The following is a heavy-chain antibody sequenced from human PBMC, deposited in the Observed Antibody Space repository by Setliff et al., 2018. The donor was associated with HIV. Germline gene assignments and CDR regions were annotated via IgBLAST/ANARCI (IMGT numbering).Heavy chain of an antibody. D-gene: IGHD2-15*01. CDR1: DRSFSGYS. Sequence: SETLSLTCGVDDRSFSGYSWSWIRQSPGKGLEWIGEVSRGGSTTYNPSLTGRVSGSVDTSKSQFSLKLTNVTAAAAAVYYCARAVCPSLNCYSFFNYWGHGSLVTVSS. J-gene: IGHJ4*01. CDR2: VSRGGST. CDR3: ARAVCPSLNCYSFFNY. V-gene: IGHV4-34*01.